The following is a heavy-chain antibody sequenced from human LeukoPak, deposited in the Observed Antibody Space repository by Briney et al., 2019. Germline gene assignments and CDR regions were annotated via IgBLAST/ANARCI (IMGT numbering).Heavy chain of an antibody. CDR3: ARGSTYYKSSGQVPFDY. V-gene: IGHV3-48*01. D-gene: IGHD3-22*01. J-gene: IGHJ4*02. Sequence: GGSLRLSCAASGFTFNTYTMNWVRQAPGKGLEWVSYISGSSGIIDYADSVRGRFTISRDNAKNSLYLQMNSLRAEDTAVYYCARGSTYYKSSGQVPFDYWGQGTLVTVSP. CDR1: GFTFNTYT. CDR2: ISGSSGII.